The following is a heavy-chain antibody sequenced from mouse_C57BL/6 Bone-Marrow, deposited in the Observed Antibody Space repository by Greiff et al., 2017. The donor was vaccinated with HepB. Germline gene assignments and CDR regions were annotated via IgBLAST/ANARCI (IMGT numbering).Heavy chain of an antibody. CDR1: GYTFTSYW. V-gene: IGHV1-55*01. CDR3: ASNWGPYYFDY. J-gene: IGHJ2*01. Sequence: QVQLQQPGAELVKPGASVKMSCKASGYTFTSYWITWVKQRPGQGLEWIGDIYPGSGSTNYNEKFKSKATLTVDKSSSTAYMQLSSLTSEDSAVYYCASNWGPYYFDYWGQGTTLTVSS. CDR2: IYPGSGST. D-gene: IGHD4-1*01.